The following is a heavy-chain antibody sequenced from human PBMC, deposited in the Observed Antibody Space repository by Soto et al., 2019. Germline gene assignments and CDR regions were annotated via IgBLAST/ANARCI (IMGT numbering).Heavy chain of an antibody. CDR2: ISTSSSYI. J-gene: IGHJ5*02. V-gene: IGHV3-21*06. D-gene: IGHD2-21*02. Sequence: GGSLRLSCAGSGFPFIDYAMNWVRQAPGKGLEWVSSISTSSSYIYYAASVKGRFTISRDNAKNSLYLQMNSLRAEDTAVYYCARDGRDSWPPAWLDPWGQGTLVTVSS. CDR3: ARDGRDSWPPAWLDP. CDR1: GFPFIDYA.